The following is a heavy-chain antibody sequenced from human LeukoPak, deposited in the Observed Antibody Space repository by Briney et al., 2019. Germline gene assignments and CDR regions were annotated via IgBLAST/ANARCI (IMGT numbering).Heavy chain of an antibody. D-gene: IGHD3-10*01. V-gene: IGHV4-59*01. Sequence: SETLSLTCTVSGGSISSYYWSWIRQPPGKGLEWIGYIYYTGSTNYNPSLKSRVTISVDTSKNQFSLKLSSVTAADTAVYYCARGPFGNLFTLYYFDYWGQGTLVTVSS. CDR1: GGSISSYY. J-gene: IGHJ4*02. CDR2: IYYTGST. CDR3: ARGPFGNLFTLYYFDY.